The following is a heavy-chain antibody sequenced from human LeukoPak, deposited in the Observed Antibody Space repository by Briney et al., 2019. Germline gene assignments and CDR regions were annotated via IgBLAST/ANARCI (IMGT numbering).Heavy chain of an antibody. CDR1: GGTFSSYA. Sequence: ASVKVSCKASGGTFSSYAISWVRQAPGQGLEWMGRIIPILGIANYAQKLQGRVTMTSDTSTSTAYMEMRSLRSDDTAVYFCARGGSSWSAEYFQHWGQGTLVTVSS. CDR3: ARGGSSWSAEYFQH. D-gene: IGHD6-13*01. CDR2: IIPILGIA. V-gene: IGHV1-69*04. J-gene: IGHJ1*01.